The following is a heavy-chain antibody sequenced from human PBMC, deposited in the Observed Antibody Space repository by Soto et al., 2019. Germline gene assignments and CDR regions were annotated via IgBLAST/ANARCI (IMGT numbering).Heavy chain of an antibody. CDR2: INHSGST. CDR1: GGSFSGYY. V-gene: IGHV4-34*01. J-gene: IGHJ6*02. D-gene: IGHD3-9*01. CDR3: ARASGSRYSLASGMDV. Sequence: SETLSLTCAVYGGSFSGYYWSWIRQPPGKGLEWIGEINHSGSTNYNPSLKSRVTISVDTSRNQFSLKLSSVTAADTAVYYCARASGSRYSLASGMDVWGQGTRVTVSS.